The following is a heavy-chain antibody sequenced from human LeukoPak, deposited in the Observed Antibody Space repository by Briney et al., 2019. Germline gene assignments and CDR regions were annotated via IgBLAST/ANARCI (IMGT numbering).Heavy chain of an antibody. CDR3: ARVSSSGWYYFDY. Sequence: ASVKVSCKASGYXFTGYYMHWVRQAPGQGLEWMGWINPNSGGTNYAQKFQGRVTMTRDTSISTAYMELSRLRSDDTAVYYCARVSSSGWYYFDYWGQGTLVTVSS. J-gene: IGHJ4*02. D-gene: IGHD6-19*01. CDR2: INPNSGGT. CDR1: GYXFTGYY. V-gene: IGHV1-2*02.